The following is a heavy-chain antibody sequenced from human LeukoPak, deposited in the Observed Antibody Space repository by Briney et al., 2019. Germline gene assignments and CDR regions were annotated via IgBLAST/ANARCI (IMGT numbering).Heavy chain of an antibody. CDR2: IYPGDSDT. Sequence: GESLKISCQGSGYNFTSYWIAWVRQMPGKGLEWMGIIYPGDSDTRYSPSFQGQVTISADKSISTAYPQWSSLKASDTAMYYCARFGSGDYFDSWGQGTLVTVSS. V-gene: IGHV5-51*01. D-gene: IGHD3-3*01. CDR1: GYNFTSYW. J-gene: IGHJ4*02. CDR3: ARFGSGDYFDS.